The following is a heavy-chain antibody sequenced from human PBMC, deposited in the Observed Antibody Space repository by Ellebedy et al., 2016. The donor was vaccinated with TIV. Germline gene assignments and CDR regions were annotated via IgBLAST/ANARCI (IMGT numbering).Heavy chain of an antibody. D-gene: IGHD4-23*01. V-gene: IGHV1-8*01. J-gene: IGHJ4*02. Sequence: ASVKVSCXASGYTFTSYDINWVRQATGQGPEWMGWMNPNSGNTGYAQKFQGRISMTRNTSISTAYMELSSLRSEDTAVYYCARVFATGVRHLLWWGQGTLVTVSS. CDR1: GYTFTSYD. CDR3: ARVFATGVRHLLW. CDR2: MNPNSGNT.